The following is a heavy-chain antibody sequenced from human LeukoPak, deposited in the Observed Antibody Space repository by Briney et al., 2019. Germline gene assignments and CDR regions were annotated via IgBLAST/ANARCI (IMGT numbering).Heavy chain of an antibody. CDR2: ISYDGSNK. CDR3: AKDDDWGRYKH. Sequence: GGSLRLSCAASGFTFSSYGMHWVRQAPGKGLEWVAVISYDGSNKYYADSVKGRFTISRDNSKNTLYLQMNSLRAEDTAVYYCAKDDDWGRYKHWGQGTLVTVSS. J-gene: IGHJ1*01. V-gene: IGHV3-30*18. D-gene: IGHD3-16*01. CDR1: GFTFSSYG.